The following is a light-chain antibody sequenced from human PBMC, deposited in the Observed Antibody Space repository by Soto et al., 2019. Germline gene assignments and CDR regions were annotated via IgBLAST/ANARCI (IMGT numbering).Light chain of an antibody. CDR2: GAS. Sequence: EIVLTQSPATLPLSLVKRATLSCRASKSVSSNLAWYQQKPGQAPRLLIYGASTRATGIPARFSGSGSGTEFTLTISSLQSEDFAVYYCQQYNNWPTWTFGQGTKVDIK. J-gene: IGKJ1*01. CDR3: QQYNNWPTWT. V-gene: IGKV3-15*01. CDR1: KSVSSN.